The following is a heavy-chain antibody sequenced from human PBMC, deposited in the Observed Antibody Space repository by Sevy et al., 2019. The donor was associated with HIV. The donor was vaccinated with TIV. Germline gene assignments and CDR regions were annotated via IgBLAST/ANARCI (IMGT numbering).Heavy chain of an antibody. D-gene: IGHD3-22*01. CDR2: IYYSGST. CDR3: ARGRYYDSSGQKRIDY. J-gene: IGHJ4*02. V-gene: IGHV4-31*03. Sequence: SETLSLTCTVSGGSISSGGYYWSWIRQHPGKGLEWIGYIYYSGSTYYNPSLKSRVTISVDTSKNQFSLKLSSVTAADTAVYYCARGRYYDSSGQKRIDYWGQGTLVTVSS. CDR1: GGSISSGGYY.